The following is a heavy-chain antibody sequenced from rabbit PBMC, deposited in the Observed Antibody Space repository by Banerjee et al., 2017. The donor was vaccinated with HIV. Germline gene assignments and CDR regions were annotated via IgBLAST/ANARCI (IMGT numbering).Heavy chain of an antibody. Sequence: EESGGDLVQPEGSLTLTCTASGFSFSSSYWICWVRQAPGKGLEWIGCIYTGSSEPYYASWAKGRFTISKTSSTTVTLQMTSLTAADTATYFCASTYGYAGYAYIYSLWGPGTLVTVS. CDR2: IYTGSSEP. D-gene: IGHD6-1*01. CDR3: ASTYGYAGYAYIYSL. CDR1: GFSFSSSYW. J-gene: IGHJ4*01. V-gene: IGHV1S45*01.